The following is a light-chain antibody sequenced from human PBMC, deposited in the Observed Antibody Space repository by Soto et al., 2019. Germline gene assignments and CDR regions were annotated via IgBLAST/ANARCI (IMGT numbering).Light chain of an antibody. CDR3: SSYTITNTYV. Sequence: QSALTQPASVSGSPGQSLTISCSGSNSDVGAYNYVSWYQQPPGKAPKLILYEVTTRPSGVSLRFSGSKSGNTASLTISGLQTEDEADYYCSSYTITNTYVFGTGTKLTAL. V-gene: IGLV2-14*01. CDR1: NSDVGAYNY. CDR2: EVT. J-gene: IGLJ1*01.